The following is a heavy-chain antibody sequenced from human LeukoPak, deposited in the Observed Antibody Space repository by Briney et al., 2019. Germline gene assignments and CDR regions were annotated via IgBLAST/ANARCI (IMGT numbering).Heavy chain of an antibody. CDR2: IYSGGST. D-gene: IGHD2-2*01. CDR1: GFTFSSYA. CDR3: ASYAGNFDY. Sequence: GGSLRLSCAASGFTFSSYAMSWVRQAPGKGLEWVSVIYSGGSTYYADSVKGRFTISRDNSKNTLYLQMNSLRAEDTAVYYCASYAGNFDYWGQGTLVTVSS. V-gene: IGHV3-53*01. J-gene: IGHJ4*02.